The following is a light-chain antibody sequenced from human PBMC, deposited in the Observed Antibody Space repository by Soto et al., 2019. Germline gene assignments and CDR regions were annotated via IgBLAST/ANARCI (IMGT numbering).Light chain of an antibody. V-gene: IGKV3-20*01. CDR1: QTVSENS. CDR3: QQYATSPRT. Sequence: EIVLTQSPGTLSLSPGERATLSCRASQTVSENSLVWYQQKPGQPPRLLIYGASTRATGIPDRFSGSGSGTDFTLTISRLEPEDFAVYSCQQYATSPRTFGQGTKVEIK. CDR2: GAS. J-gene: IGKJ1*01.